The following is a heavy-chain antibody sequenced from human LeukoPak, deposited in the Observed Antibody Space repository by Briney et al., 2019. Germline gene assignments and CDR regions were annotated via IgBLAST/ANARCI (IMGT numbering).Heavy chain of an antibody. CDR3: ARGGGSSNEATDI. CDR2: INPNSGGT. V-gene: IGHV1-2*04. CDR1: GYTFTGYY. Sequence: GASVKVSCKASGYTFTGYYMHWVRQAPGQGLEWMGWINPNSGGTNYAQKFQGWVTMTRDTSINTAYMELSRLRSDDTAVYYCARGGGSSNEATDIWGQGTMVTVSS. D-gene: IGHD1-26*01. J-gene: IGHJ3*02.